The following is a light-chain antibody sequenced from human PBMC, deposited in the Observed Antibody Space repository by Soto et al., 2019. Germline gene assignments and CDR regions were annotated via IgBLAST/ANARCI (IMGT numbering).Light chain of an antibody. Sequence: QSVLTQPPSASGTPGQRITISCSGSSSDVGGYNYVSWYQQHPGKAPKVMIYEVSNRPSGVSNRFTGSKSGNTASLTISGLQAEDEADYYCSSYRSIGSLVFGTGTKVTVL. V-gene: IGLV2-14*01. J-gene: IGLJ1*01. CDR3: SSYRSIGSLV. CDR2: EVS. CDR1: SSDVGGYNY.